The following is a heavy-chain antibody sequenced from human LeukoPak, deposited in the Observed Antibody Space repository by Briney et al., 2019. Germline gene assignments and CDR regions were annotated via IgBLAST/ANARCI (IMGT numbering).Heavy chain of an antibody. D-gene: IGHD5/OR15-5a*01. CDR2: IKSITDGGTT. Sequence: GGSLRLSCAASGFTFSNAWMSWVRQAPGKGLEWVGRIKSITDGGTTDYAAPVKGRFTISRDDSKNTLYLQMNSLKTEDTAVYYCTTDFTSVYYFDYWGQGTLVTVSS. J-gene: IGHJ4*02. CDR3: TTDFTSVYYFDY. CDR1: GFTFSNAW. V-gene: IGHV3-15*01.